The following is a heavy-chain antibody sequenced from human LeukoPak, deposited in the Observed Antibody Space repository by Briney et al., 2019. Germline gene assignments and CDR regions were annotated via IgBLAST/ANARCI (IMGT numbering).Heavy chain of an antibody. CDR1: GYTFTSYG. V-gene: IGHV1-18*01. D-gene: IGHD3-22*01. CDR3: ARDRNYDSTYGMDV. CDR2: ISAYNGNT. J-gene: IGHJ6*02. Sequence: ASVKVSCKASGYTFTSYGISWVRQAPGQGLEWMGWISAYNGNTNYAQKLQGRVTMTTDTSTSTAYMELRSLRSDDTAVYYCARDRNYDSTYGMDVWGQGTTVTVSS.